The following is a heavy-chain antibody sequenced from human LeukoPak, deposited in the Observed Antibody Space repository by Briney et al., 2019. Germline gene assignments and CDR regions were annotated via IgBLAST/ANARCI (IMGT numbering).Heavy chain of an antibody. CDR3: ASATSGSSDSSSCYAYHKGTYYYYMDV. V-gene: IGHV4-34*01. J-gene: IGHJ6*03. CDR2: INHSGST. D-gene: IGHD6-13*01. Sequence: SETLSLTCADYGGSFSGYYWSWVRQPPGKGLEWIGEINHSGSTNYNPSLKSRVTISVDTSKNQFSLKLSSVTAADTAVYYCASATSGSSDSSSCYAYHKGTYYYYMDVWGKGTTVTVSS. CDR1: GGSFSGYY.